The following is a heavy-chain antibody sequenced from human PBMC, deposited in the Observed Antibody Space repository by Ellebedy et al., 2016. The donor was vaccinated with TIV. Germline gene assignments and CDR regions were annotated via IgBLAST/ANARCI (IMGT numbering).Heavy chain of an antibody. CDR1: GGSFSGYY. J-gene: IGHJ6*02. D-gene: IGHD3-10*01. CDR2: INHSGST. Sequence: MPSETLSLTCAVYGGSFSGYYWSWIRQPPGKGLEWIGEINHSGSTNYNPSLKSRVTISVDTSKNQFSLKLSSVTAADTAVYYCARVGRTIVRGVIYYYYYCMDVWGQGTTVTVSS. V-gene: IGHV4-34*01. CDR3: ARVGRTIVRGVIYYYYYCMDV.